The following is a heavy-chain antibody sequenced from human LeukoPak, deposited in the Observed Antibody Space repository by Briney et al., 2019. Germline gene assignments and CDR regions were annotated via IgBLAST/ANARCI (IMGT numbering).Heavy chain of an antibody. D-gene: IGHD6-19*01. CDR1: GSTFDAYG. CDR3: ARGDSSGWYFDQ. V-gene: IGHV3-20*04. Sequence: GGSLRLSCAASGSTFDAYGMSWVRQPPGKGLRWVAGINWNGGSTGYADSVRGRFTISRDNAKNSLYLQMNSLRAEDTALYYCARGDSSGWYFDQWGQGILVTVSA. J-gene: IGHJ4*02. CDR2: INWNGGST.